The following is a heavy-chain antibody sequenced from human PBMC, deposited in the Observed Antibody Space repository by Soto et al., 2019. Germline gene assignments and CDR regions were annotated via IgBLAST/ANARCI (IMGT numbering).Heavy chain of an antibody. V-gene: IGHV4-34*01. CDR3: ARDRAMYYYGSGSYSSVEYFQH. J-gene: IGHJ1*01. CDR2: INHIGST. Sequence: QVQLQQWGAGLLKPSETLSLTCAVYGGSFSGYYWSWIRQPPGKGLEWIGEINHIGSTNYNPSLKSRVTISIDTSKNQFSLKLSSVTAADTAVYYCARDRAMYYYGSGSYSSVEYFQHWGQGTLVTVSS. D-gene: IGHD3-10*01. CDR1: GGSFSGYY.